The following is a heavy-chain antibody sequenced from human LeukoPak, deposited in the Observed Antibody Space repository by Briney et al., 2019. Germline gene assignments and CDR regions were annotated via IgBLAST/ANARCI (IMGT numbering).Heavy chain of an antibody. Sequence: GGSLRLSCTASGFTFSSYGMHWVRQAPGKGLERVAVIWNDGSNKYYADSVKGRFTISRDNSKNTLYLQMNSLRAEDTAVYYCARDRSLYTSSWYYFDYWGQGTLVTVSS. CDR2: IWNDGSNK. CDR3: ARDRSLYTSSWYYFDY. V-gene: IGHV3-33*01. D-gene: IGHD6-13*01. CDR1: GFTFSSYG. J-gene: IGHJ4*02.